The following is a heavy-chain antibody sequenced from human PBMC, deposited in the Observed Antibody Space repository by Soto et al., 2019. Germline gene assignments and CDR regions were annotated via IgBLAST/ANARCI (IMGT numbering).Heavy chain of an antibody. J-gene: IGHJ6*02. Sequence: EVQLVESGGGLVKPGGSLRLSCAASGFTFSSYSMNWVRQAPGKGLEWVSSISSSSSYIYYADSVKGRFTISRDNAKNSLYLQMNSLRAEDTAVYYCARDERIAAAGNHRAQDYYGMDVWGQGTTVTVSS. V-gene: IGHV3-21*01. CDR3: ARDERIAAAGNHRAQDYYGMDV. CDR1: GFTFSSYS. D-gene: IGHD6-13*01. CDR2: ISSSSSYI.